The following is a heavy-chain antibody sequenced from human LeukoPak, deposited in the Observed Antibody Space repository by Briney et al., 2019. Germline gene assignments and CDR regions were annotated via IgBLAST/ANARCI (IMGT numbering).Heavy chain of an antibody. CDR3: ARGGGAYDYVWGSYRHVFDP. CDR1: GGSISSYY. Sequence: SETLSLTCTVSGGSISSYYWSWIRQPPGKGLEWIGYIYYSGSTNYNPPLKSRVTISVDTSKNQFSLKLSSVTAAGTAVYYCARGGGAYDYVWGSYRHVFDPWGQGTLVTVSS. CDR2: IYYSGST. D-gene: IGHD3-16*02. V-gene: IGHV4-59*01. J-gene: IGHJ5*02.